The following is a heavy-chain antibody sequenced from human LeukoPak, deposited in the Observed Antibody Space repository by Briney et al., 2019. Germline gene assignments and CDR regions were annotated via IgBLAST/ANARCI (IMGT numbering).Heavy chain of an antibody. Sequence: SQTLSLTCSVSGGSISSGIYYWTWIRQPAGKGLEWIGRIQASGSTTYNPSLKSRVTMSVDTSKNQFSLRLSSVTVADTAVYYCARGGKKGYYYGSGSYYNPLDYWGQGTLVTVSS. V-gene: IGHV4-61*02. CDR1: GGSISSGIYY. D-gene: IGHD3-10*01. CDR3: ARGGKKGYYYGSGSYYNPLDY. J-gene: IGHJ4*02. CDR2: IQASGST.